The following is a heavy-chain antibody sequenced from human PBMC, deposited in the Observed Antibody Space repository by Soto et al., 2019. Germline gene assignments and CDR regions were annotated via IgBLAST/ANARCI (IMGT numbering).Heavy chain of an antibody. J-gene: IGHJ4*02. CDR3: ARAGAANLSDY. D-gene: IGHD2-15*01. V-gene: IGHV4-59*01. CDR2: IYYSGST. Sequence: QVHLQESGPGLVKPSETLSLTCTVSGGSISHYYWSWIRQPPGKGLEWIAYIYYSGSTNYNPSLKSRVTISLDTSKNQFSLKLSSVTAADTAVYYCARAGAANLSDYWGQGTLVTVSS. CDR1: GGSISHYY.